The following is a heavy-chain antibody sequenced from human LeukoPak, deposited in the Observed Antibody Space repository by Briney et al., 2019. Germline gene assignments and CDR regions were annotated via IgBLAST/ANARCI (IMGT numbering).Heavy chain of an antibody. Sequence: GGSLRLSCAASGFTFSSYWMSWVRQAPGKGLEWVSSISSSSSYIYYADSVKGRFTISRDNAKNSLYLQMNSLRAEDTAVYYCARETYCSGGSCYKGNAFDIWGQGTMVTVSS. D-gene: IGHD2-15*01. CDR3: ARETYCSGGSCYKGNAFDI. J-gene: IGHJ3*02. CDR1: GFTFSSYW. CDR2: ISSSSSYI. V-gene: IGHV3-21*01.